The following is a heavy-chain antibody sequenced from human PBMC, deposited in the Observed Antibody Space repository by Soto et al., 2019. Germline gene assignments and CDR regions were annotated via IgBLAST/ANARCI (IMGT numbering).Heavy chain of an antibody. CDR3: ASAPLHLRFLEWLDY. CDR1: GYTFTSYG. J-gene: IGHJ4*02. Sequence: ASVRVSCKASGYTFTSYGISWVRQAPGQGLEWMGWISAYNGNTNYAQKLQGRVTMTTDTSTSTAYMELRSLRSDDTAVYYCASAPLHLRFLEWLDYWGQRTLVTV. CDR2: ISAYNGNT. V-gene: IGHV1-18*01. D-gene: IGHD3-3*01.